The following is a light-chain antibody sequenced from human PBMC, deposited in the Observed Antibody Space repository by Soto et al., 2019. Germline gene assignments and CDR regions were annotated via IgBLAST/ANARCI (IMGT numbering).Light chain of an antibody. J-gene: IGKJ5*01. CDR1: ERISSW. Sequence: DMQMSQSPSSLSASVGERVTITCRASERISSWLAWYQQKPGKAPKLLIYAASSLQSGVPSRFSGSGSGTDFTLTISSLQPEYFATYYCLQDDSYPLTFGRGTRLEIK. V-gene: IGKV1-5*01. CDR2: AAS. CDR3: LQDDSYPLT.